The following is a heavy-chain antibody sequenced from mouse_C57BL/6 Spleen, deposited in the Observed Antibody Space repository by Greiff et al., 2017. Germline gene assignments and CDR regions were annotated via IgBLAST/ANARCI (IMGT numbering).Heavy chain of an antibody. D-gene: IGHD2-3*01. CDR1: GYTFTSYW. J-gene: IGHJ3*01. CDR2: IDPSDSYT. V-gene: IGHV1-69*01. CDR3: ARSNGYYGAY. Sequence: VQLQQPGAELVMPGASVKLSCKASGYTFTSYWMHWVKQRPGQGLEWIGEIDPSDSYTNYNQKFKGKSTLTVDKSSSTAYMQLSSLTSEDSAVYYCARSNGYYGAYWGQGTLVTVSA.